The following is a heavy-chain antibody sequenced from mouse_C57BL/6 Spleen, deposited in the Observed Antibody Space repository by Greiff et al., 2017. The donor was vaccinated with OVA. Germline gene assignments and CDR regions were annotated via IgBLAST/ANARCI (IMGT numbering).Heavy chain of an antibody. CDR2: ILPGSGST. D-gene: IGHD1-1*01. CDR3: ARWGITTVVSYWYFDV. J-gene: IGHJ1*03. V-gene: IGHV1-9*01. Sequence: VQGVESGAELMKPGASVKLSCKATGYTFTGYWIEWVKQRPGHGLEWIGEILPGSGSTNYNEKFKGKATFTAVASSNTAYMQISSLTTEDSAIYYCARWGITTVVSYWYFDVWGTGTTVTVSS. CDR1: GYTFTGYW.